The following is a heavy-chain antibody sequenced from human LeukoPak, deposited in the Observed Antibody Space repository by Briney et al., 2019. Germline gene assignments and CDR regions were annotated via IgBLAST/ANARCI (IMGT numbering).Heavy chain of an antibody. D-gene: IGHD2-21*02. CDR1: GFTVSSNY. J-gene: IGHJ3*02. Sequence: GSLRLSCAASGFTVSSNYMSWVRQAPGKGLEWVSVIYSGGSTYYADSVKGRFTISRDNSKNTLYLQMNSLRAEDTAVYYCARDRYCGGDCYSQGDAFDIWGQGTMVTVSS. V-gene: IGHV3-66*01. CDR2: IYSGGST. CDR3: ARDRYCGGDCYSQGDAFDI.